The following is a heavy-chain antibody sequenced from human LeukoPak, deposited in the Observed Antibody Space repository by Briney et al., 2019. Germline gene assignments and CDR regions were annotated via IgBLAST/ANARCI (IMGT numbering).Heavy chain of an antibody. J-gene: IGHJ5*02. CDR1: GGSISSGDYY. V-gene: IGHV4-30-4*01. CDR2: IYYSGST. D-gene: IGHD3-9*01. Sequence: PSQTLSLTCTVSGGSISSGDYYWSWIRQPPGKGLEWIGYIYYSGSTNYNPSLKSRVTISVDTSKNQFSLKLSSVTAADTAVYYCARGGAVTYYDILTDVNWFDPWGQGTLVTVSS. CDR3: ARGGAVTYYDILTDVNWFDP.